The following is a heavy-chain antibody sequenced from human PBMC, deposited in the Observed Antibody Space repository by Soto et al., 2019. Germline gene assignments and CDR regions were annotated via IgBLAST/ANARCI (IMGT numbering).Heavy chain of an antibody. D-gene: IGHD6-13*01. CDR2: IYSGGST. CDR3: ARFPVSSSWSGYYFDY. Sequence: PGGSLRLSCAASGFTVSSNYMSWVRQAPGKGLEWVSVIYSGGSTYYADSVKGRFTISRDNSKNTLYLQMNSLRAEDTAVNYCARFPVSSSWSGYYFDYWGQGTLVTVSS. CDR1: GFTVSSNY. J-gene: IGHJ4*02. V-gene: IGHV3-66*01.